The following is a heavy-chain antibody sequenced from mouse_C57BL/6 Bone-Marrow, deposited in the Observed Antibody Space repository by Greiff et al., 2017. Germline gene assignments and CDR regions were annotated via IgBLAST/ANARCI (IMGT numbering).Heavy chain of an antibody. J-gene: IGHJ1*03. CDR3: TRDPVRTTVVAPRYFDV. D-gene: IGHD1-1*01. CDR1: GFTFSSYA. Sequence: EVQLQESGEGLVKPGGSLKLSCAASGFTFSSYAMSWVRQTPEKRLEWVAYISSGGDYISYADTVKGRFTLSRDNARNTLYLQMSSLKSEDTAMYYCTRDPVRTTVVAPRYFDVWGTGTTVTVSS. CDR2: ISSGGDYI. V-gene: IGHV5-9-1*02.